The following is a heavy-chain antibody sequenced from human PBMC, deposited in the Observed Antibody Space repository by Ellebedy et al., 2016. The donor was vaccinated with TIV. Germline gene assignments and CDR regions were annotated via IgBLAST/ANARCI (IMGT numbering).Heavy chain of an antibody. D-gene: IGHD1-26*01. CDR1: GYSISSGYY. Sequence: SETLSLTCTVSGYSISSGYYWGWIRQPPGKGLEWIGSIYHSGSNYYNPSLKSRVTISVDTSKNQVSLKLSSVTAADTAVNYCAREQWEQGQHGDAFDIWGQGTLVTVSS. CDR2: IYHSGSN. V-gene: IGHV4-38-2*02. J-gene: IGHJ3*02. CDR3: AREQWEQGQHGDAFDI.